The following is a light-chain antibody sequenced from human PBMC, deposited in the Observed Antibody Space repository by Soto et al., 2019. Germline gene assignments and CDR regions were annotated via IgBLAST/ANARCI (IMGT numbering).Light chain of an antibody. CDR3: HQYGTSPFT. J-gene: IGKJ2*01. Sequence: EVVLTVSPDSLSLSPGETATLSCRASQTVGGSYLAWYQQKPGQAPRLLIYGTSNRATDVPDRFSGGGSGTDFTLTITGLEPEDFAVYFCHQYGTSPFTFGQGTKL. CDR2: GTS. V-gene: IGKV3-20*01. CDR1: QTVGGSY.